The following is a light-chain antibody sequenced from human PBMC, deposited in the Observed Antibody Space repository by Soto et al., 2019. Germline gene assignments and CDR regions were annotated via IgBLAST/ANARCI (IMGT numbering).Light chain of an antibody. CDR1: QSISSY. CDR2: AAS. CDR3: QQSYSTRWT. J-gene: IGKJ1*01. Sequence: IQMTQSPSSLSSSVGDIFTITCRSSQSISSYLNWYQQKPGKAPKLLIYAASSLQSGVPSRFSGSGSGTDFTLTISSLQPEDFATYYCQQSYSTRWTFGQGTEVDIK. V-gene: IGKV1-39*01.